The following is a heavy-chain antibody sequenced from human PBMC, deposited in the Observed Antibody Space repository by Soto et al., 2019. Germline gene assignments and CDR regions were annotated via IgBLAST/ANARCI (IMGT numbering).Heavy chain of an antibody. D-gene: IGHD2-21*01. J-gene: IGHJ6*02. CDR1: GYKFISHS. Sequence: QIQLVQSGGEVKKPGASVKVSCKSSGYKFISHSITWVRQAPGQGLEWMGRISAYNGNTNYAQKLQGRVTMTTDTSTKTAYMELRSLRSDDTAVYYCARGAFCVCAPGCRDMDVWGQGTTVTVSS. V-gene: IGHV1-18*01. CDR2: ISAYNGNT. CDR3: ARGAFCVCAPGCRDMDV.